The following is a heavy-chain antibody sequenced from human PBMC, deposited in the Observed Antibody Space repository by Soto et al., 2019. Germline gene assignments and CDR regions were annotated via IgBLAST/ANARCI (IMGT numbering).Heavy chain of an antibody. CDR2: TYYRSKWFN. CDR1: GVSVSSNSAA. V-gene: IGHV6-1*01. D-gene: IGHD3-16*01. Sequence: SQPLSLTCAISGVSVSSNSAACNWIRQSPSRGLEWLGRTYYRSKWFNNYALSVKSRITINPDTSKNQFSLQLNSVTPQDTAVYYCARGDQGFDYWGQGTLVTVSS. CDR3: ARGDQGFDY. J-gene: IGHJ4*02.